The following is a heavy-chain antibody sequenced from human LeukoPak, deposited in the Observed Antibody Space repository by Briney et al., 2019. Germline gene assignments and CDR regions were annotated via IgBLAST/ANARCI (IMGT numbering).Heavy chain of an antibody. V-gene: IGHV1-2*06. CDR3: ARRGYCTNGVCYAFDY. Sequence: GASVKVSCKASGYTFTGYYMHWVRQAPGQGLEWMGRINPNSGGINYAQKFQGRVTMTRDTSISTAYMELSRLRSDDTAVYYCARRGYCTNGVCYAFDYWGQGALVTVSS. J-gene: IGHJ4*02. D-gene: IGHD2-8*01. CDR2: INPNSGGI. CDR1: GYTFTGYY.